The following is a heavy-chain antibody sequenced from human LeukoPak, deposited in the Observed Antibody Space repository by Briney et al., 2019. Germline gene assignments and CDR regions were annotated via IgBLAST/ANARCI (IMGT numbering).Heavy chain of an antibody. CDR2: IYFNGST. CDR1: GGAISNYD. J-gene: IGHJ4*02. Sequence: SETLSLTCTVSGGAISNYDWSWIRQPPGTGLEWKGLEWIGYIYFNGSTEYNPSLKSRVTISVDKSKNQFSLKLSSVTAADTAVYYCARAVHQEDYYDSIYFDYWGQGTLVTVSS. D-gene: IGHD3-22*01. CDR3: ARAVHQEDYYDSIYFDY. V-gene: IGHV4-59*12.